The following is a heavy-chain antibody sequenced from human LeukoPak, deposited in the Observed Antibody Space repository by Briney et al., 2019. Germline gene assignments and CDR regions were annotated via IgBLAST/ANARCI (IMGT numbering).Heavy chain of an antibody. V-gene: IGHV3-74*01. CDR2: TNTDGTTT. CDR3: ARDLTRLFDS. J-gene: IGHJ4*02. CDR1: GFTFSTSW. Sequence: GGSLRLPCAASGFTFSTSWMHWVRQAPGRGLVWVSRTNTDGTTTTYADSVKDRFIISRDNAKNTLFLQMNSLRVEDTAVYYCARDLTRLFDSWGRGTLVSVSS.